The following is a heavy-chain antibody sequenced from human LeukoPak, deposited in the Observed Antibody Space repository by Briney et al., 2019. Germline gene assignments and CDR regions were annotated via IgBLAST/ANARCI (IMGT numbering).Heavy chain of an antibody. D-gene: IGHD4-23*01. CDR1: GFTFSSYA. J-gene: IGHJ4*02. V-gene: IGHV3-64*04. CDR3: ARGGRSVAYYFDY. Sequence: GGSLRLSCAASGFTFSSYAMHWVRQAPGKGLEYVSTISSNGGSKYYADSVKGRFTISRDNAKNSLYLQMNSLRAEDTAVYYCARGGRSVAYYFDYWGQGTLVTVSS. CDR2: ISSNGGSK.